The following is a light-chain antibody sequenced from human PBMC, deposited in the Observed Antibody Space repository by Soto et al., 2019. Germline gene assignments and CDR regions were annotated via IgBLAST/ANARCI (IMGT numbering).Light chain of an antibody. CDR3: CSYAGSYKGYV. Sequence: QSALTQPRSVSGSPGQSVTISCTGTSSDVGGYNYVSWYQQHPGKAPKLMIYDVSKRPSGVPDRFSGSKSGNTASLTISGLQAEDEADYYCCSYAGSYKGYVFGPETNLTVL. CDR1: SSDVGGYNY. CDR2: DVS. J-gene: IGLJ1*01. V-gene: IGLV2-11*01.